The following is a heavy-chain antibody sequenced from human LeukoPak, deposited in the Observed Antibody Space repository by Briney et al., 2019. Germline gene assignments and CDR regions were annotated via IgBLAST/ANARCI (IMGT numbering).Heavy chain of an antibody. V-gene: IGHV4-34*01. J-gene: IGHJ6*02. CDR2: INYSGST. D-gene: IGHD2-15*01. CDR3: ARDVVVVAAGYYYGMDV. Sequence: PSETLSLTCAVYGGSFSGYYWSWIRQPPGKGLEWIGEINYSGSTNYNPSLKSRVTISVDTSKNQFSLKLSSVTAADTAVYYCARDVVVVAAGYYYGMDVWGQGTTVTVSS. CDR1: GGSFSGYY.